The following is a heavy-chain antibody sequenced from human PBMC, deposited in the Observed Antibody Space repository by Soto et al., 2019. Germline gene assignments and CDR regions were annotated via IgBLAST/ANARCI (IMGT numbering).Heavy chain of an antibody. J-gene: IGHJ6*02. CDR1: DLSLKSYG. CDR2: ISGGGGRT. D-gene: IGHD2-21*01. V-gene: IGHV3-23*01. Sequence: EVQLLESGGGLVQPGGSLRLSCVVSDLSLKSYGMSWVRQAPGKGLEWVSVISGGGGRTDYADSVKGRFTISRDISKNTVFLQMNSLRAEDTAVYYCAKDRDSRGMDVWGQGTTVTVSS. CDR3: AKDRDSRGMDV.